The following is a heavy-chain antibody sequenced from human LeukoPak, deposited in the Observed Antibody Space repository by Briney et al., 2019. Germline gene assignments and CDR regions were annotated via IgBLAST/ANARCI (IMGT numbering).Heavy chain of an antibody. J-gene: IGHJ6*02. CDR1: GDSITSGSYY. Sequence: SETLSLTCTVSGDSITSGSYYWAWIRQPPGKGLEWIGEINHSGGTNYNPSLKSRVTISVDTSKNQFSLKLSSVTAADTAVYYCASGRQFFGVVSNYYYYGMDVWGQGTTVTVSS. CDR3: ASGRQFFGVVSNYYYYGMDV. V-gene: IGHV4-39*07. CDR2: INHSGGT. D-gene: IGHD3-3*01.